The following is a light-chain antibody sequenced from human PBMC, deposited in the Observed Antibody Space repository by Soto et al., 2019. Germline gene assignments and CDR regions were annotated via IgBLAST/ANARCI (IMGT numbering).Light chain of an antibody. J-gene: IGLJ1*01. CDR3: SSYTGSSTPYV. CDR1: SSDVGGYNY. Sequence: QSALTQPASVSGSPGQSITISCTGTSSDVGGYNYVSWYQQHPGKAPKVMIYEVTNRPSGVSNRFSGSKSENTASLTISGLQAEDEADYYCSSYTGSSTPYVFGTGTKVTVL. CDR2: EVT. V-gene: IGLV2-14*01.